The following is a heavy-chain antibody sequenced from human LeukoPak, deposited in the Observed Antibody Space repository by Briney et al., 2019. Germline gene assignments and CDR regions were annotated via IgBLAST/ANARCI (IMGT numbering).Heavy chain of an antibody. CDR1: GGSISSGDYP. CDR2: IFHTGHT. Sequence: SETLSLTCAVSGGSISSGDYPWSWIRQPPGKGLEWIGYIFHTGHTSYNPSLKSRVTISVDMSKNQLSLKLGSVTAADTAVYYCARGFYGSGSQFDYWGQGTLVTVSS. V-gene: IGHV4-30-2*01. D-gene: IGHD3-10*01. CDR3: ARGFYGSGSQFDY. J-gene: IGHJ4*02.